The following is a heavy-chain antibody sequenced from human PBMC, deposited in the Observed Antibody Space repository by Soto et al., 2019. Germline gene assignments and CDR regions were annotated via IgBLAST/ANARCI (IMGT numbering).Heavy chain of an antibody. J-gene: IGHJ6*02. D-gene: IGHD1-26*01. V-gene: IGHV1-69*13. Sequence: GASVKVSCKASGGTFSSYAISWVRQAPGQGLEWMGGIIPIFGTANYAQKFQGRVTITADESTSTAYMELSSLRFEDTAVYYCASLASIVGATMGMRYYYYGMDVWGQGTTVTVSS. CDR2: IIPIFGTA. CDR3: ASLASIVGATMGMRYYYYGMDV. CDR1: GGTFSSYA.